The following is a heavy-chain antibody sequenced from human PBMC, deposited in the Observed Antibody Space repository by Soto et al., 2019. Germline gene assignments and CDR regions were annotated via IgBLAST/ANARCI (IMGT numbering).Heavy chain of an antibody. CDR3: ARRAFGSSRSFDT. D-gene: IGHD6-6*01. Sequence: GGSLRLSCTGPGFAFSSHPISWVRQAPERGLEWGSGISDGGDLTYNADSVRGRFTISRDNSKNTLFLQMNSLRVEDMAAYYCARRAFGSSRSFDTWGQGTMVTVSS. CDR1: GFAFSSHP. V-gene: IGHV3-23*01. J-gene: IGHJ3*02. CDR2: ISDGGDLT.